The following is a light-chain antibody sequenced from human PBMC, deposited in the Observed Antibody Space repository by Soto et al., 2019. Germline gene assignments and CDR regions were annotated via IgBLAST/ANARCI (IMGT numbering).Light chain of an antibody. CDR3: QRYHNGPPVT. J-gene: IGKJ3*01. V-gene: IGKV1-27*01. Sequence: DIQMTQSPSSLSASVGDRVTITCRASQDINTYLAWYQQKPGKPPKLLIYAASTLQSGVPSRFSGGGSGTEFTLTINSLQTEDVATYYCQRYHNGPPVTCGPGTKV. CDR2: AAS. CDR1: QDINTY.